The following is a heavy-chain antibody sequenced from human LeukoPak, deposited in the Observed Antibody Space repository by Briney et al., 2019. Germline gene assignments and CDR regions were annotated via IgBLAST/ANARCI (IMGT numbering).Heavy chain of an antibody. V-gene: IGHV4-38-2*02. CDR1: GSSMSSDYY. CDR3: ANSGVVLATYGSPSPFVY. D-gene: IGHD3-16*01. Sequence: SETQSLTCTVSGSSMSSDYYWGWIRQPPGKGLEWIGSISDSGSAYYNPSLKSRVVISVDPSKKQFSLKVTSVTAADTAVYYCANSGVVLATYGSPSPFVYWGQGTLSPSPQ. CDR2: ISDSGSA. J-gene: IGHJ4*02.